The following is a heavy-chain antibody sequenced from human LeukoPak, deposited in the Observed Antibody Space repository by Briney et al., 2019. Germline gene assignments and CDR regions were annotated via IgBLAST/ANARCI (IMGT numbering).Heavy chain of an antibody. J-gene: IGHJ4*02. CDR1: GDSISSGGYS. CDR2: ISYSGST. Sequence: PSQTLSLTCTVSGDSISSGGYSWSWIRQHPGKGLEYIGYISYSGSTYCNPSLKSRVTMSVDTSKNQFSQKLSSVTAADTAVYYCAREDVSMVRGEGAFDYWGQGTLVTVSS. CDR3: AREDVSMVRGEGAFDY. D-gene: IGHD3-10*01. V-gene: IGHV4-31*03.